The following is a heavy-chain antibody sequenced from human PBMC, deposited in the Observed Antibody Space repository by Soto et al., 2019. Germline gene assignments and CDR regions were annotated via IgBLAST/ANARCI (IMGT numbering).Heavy chain of an antibody. J-gene: IGHJ6*02. CDR3: AKEGPDIVATTYYYYYGMDV. CDR2: ISYDGSNK. Sequence: GGSLRLSCAASGFTFSSYGMHWVRQAPGKGLERVAVISYDGSNKYYADSVKGRFTISRDNSKNTLYLQMNSLRAEDTAVYYCAKEGPDIVATTYYYYYGMDVWGQGTTVTVSS. CDR1: GFTFSSYG. D-gene: IGHD5-12*01. V-gene: IGHV3-30*18.